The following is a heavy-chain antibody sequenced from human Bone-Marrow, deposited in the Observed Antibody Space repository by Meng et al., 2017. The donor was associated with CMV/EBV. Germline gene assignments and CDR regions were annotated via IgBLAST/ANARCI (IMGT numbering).Heavy chain of an antibody. CDR2: IIPIFGTA. D-gene: IGHD6-6*01. CDR1: GGTFSSYA. J-gene: IGHJ4*02. V-gene: IGHV1-69*05. Sequence: SVKVSCKASGGTFSSYAISWVRQAPGQGLEWMGGIIPIFGTANYAQKFQGRVTITTDESTSTAYMELSSLRAEDTAVYYCARVMWYFSSSSGYLDFWGQGTLVTVSS. CDR3: ARVMWYFSSSSGYLDF.